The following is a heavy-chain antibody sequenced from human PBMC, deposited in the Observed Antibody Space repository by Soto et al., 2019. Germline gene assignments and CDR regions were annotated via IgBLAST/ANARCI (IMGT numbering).Heavy chain of an antibody. D-gene: IGHD6-19*01. J-gene: IGHJ4*02. Sequence: GGSLRLSCAASGFTFSSYAMSWVRQAPGKGLEWVSAISGSGGSTYYADSVKGRFTISRGNSKNTLYLQMNSLRAEDTAVYYCAKDSKQWLVRGYYFDYWGQGTLVTVSS. CDR2: ISGSGGST. CDR1: GFTFSSYA. CDR3: AKDSKQWLVRGYYFDY. V-gene: IGHV3-23*01.